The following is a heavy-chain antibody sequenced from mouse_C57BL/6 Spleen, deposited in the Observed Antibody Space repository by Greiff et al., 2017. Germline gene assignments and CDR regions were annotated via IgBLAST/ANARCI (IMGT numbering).Heavy chain of an antibody. J-gene: IGHJ3*01. V-gene: IGHV5-15*01. CDR1: GFTFSDYG. D-gene: IGHD2-3*01. CDR3: ARQGDGWFAY. CDR2: ISNLAYSI. Sequence: EVHLVESGGGLVQPGGSLKLSCAASGFTFSDYGMAWVRQAPRKGPEWVAFISNLAYSIYYADTVTGRFTISRENAKNTLYLEMSSLRSEDTAMYYCARQGDGWFAYWGQGTLVTVSA.